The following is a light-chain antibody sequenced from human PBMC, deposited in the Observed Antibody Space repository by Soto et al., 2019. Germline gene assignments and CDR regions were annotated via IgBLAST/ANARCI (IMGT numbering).Light chain of an antibody. CDR1: RSNIGSNL. CDR3: AAWDDSLSGVV. Sequence: QAVVTQPPSESGTPGQRVTIFCSGRRSNIGSNLVYWYQQLPGTAPKLLIFSNDQRPSGVPDRFSGSRSGTSASLAISGLRSEDEGDYYCAAWDDSLSGVVFGGGTKLTVL. CDR2: SND. J-gene: IGLJ2*01. V-gene: IGLV1-47*02.